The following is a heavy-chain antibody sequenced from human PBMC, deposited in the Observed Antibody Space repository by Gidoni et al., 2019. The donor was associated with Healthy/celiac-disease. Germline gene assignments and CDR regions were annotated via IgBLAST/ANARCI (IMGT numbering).Heavy chain of an antibody. CDR3: ARGTSGSYLGWFDP. D-gene: IGHD1-26*01. J-gene: IGHJ5*02. V-gene: IGHV4-34*01. Sequence: QVQLQQWGAGLLKPSETLSPTCAVYGGSFSGYYWSWIRQPPGKGLEWIGEINHSGSTNYNPSLKSRVTISVDTSKNQFSLKLSSVTAADTAVYYCARGTSGSYLGWFDPWGQGTLVTVSS. CDR2: INHSGST. CDR1: GGSFSGYY.